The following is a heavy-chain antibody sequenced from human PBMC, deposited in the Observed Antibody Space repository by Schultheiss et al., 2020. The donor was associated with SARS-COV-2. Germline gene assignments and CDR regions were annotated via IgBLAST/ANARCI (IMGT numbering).Heavy chain of an antibody. CDR3: ARDRVEGFNWNYALDYYYHYGMDV. Sequence: SETLSLTCAVYGGSFSGYYWSWIRQPPGKGLEWIGYIYYSGSTNYNPSLKSRVTISVDTSKNQFSLKLSSVTAADTAVYYCARDRVEGFNWNYALDYYYHYGMDVWGQGTTVTVSS. CDR2: IYYSGST. D-gene: IGHD1-7*01. V-gene: IGHV4-34*01. J-gene: IGHJ6*02. CDR1: GGSFSGYY.